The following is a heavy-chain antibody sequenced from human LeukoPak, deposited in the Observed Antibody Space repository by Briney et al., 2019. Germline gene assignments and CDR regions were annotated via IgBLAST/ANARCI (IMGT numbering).Heavy chain of an antibody. J-gene: IGHJ4*02. CDR2: IYYSGST. V-gene: IGHV4-39*01. CDR3: ARRHYDFWSAPAADY. Sequence: PGGSLRLSCAASGFTFSSYSMNWVRQAPGKGLEWIGSIYYSGSTYYNPSLKSRVTISVDTSKNQFSLKLSSVTAADTAVYYCARRHYDFWSAPAADYWGQGTLVTVSS. D-gene: IGHD3-3*01. CDR1: GFTFSSYSMN.